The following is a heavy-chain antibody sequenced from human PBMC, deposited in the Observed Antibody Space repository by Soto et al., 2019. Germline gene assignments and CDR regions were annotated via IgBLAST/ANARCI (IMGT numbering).Heavy chain of an antibody. D-gene: IGHD3-9*01. CDR1: GYSFTSYW. CDR3: ARQRNYDILTGNTDY. V-gene: IGHV5-51*01. Sequence: PGESLKISCKGSGYSFTSYWIGWVRQMPGKGLEWMGIIYPGDSDTRYSPSFQGQVTISADKSISTAYLQWSSLKASDTAMYYCARQRNYDILTGNTDYWGQGTLVTVTS. CDR2: IYPGDSDT. J-gene: IGHJ4*02.